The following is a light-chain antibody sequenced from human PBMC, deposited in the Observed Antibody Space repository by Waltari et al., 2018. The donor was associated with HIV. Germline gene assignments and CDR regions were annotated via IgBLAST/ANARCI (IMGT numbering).Light chain of an antibody. CDR1: QRLSRF. Sequence: EVVLTQSPATLSLSPGERATLSCRSSQRLSRFCAWYRQKPGQAPRLLIYDASNRATGIPGRFSGSGSGTDFTLTINSLEPEDFAVYYCQQRSNGAPLTFGGGTKVEIK. CDR2: DAS. J-gene: IGKJ4*01. CDR3: QQRSNGAPLT. V-gene: IGKV3-11*01.